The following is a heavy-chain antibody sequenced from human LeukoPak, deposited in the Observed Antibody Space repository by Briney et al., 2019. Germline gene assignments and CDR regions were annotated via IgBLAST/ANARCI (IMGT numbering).Heavy chain of an antibody. D-gene: IGHD6-13*01. J-gene: IGHJ3*02. CDR2: FDPEDGET. CDR3: VTAAGESAFDI. CDR1: GYTLTELS. V-gene: IGHV1-24*01. Sequence: ASVTVSCKVSGYTLTELSMHWVRQAPGKGREWMGGFDPEDGETGYAQKFQGRVTMTEDTSTDTAYMELSSLRSEDTAVYYCVTAAGESAFDIWGQGTMVTVSS.